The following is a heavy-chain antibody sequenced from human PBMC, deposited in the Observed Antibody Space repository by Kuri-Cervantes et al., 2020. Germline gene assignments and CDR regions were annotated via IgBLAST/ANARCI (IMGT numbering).Heavy chain of an antibody. CDR3: ARVGGGDCWDY. D-gene: IGHD2-21*02. CDR1: GFIFSSYG. Sequence: GESLKISCAASGFIFSSYGMHWVRQAQGKGLEWVAFIRYDGGIQYYADSVKGRFTISRDNSKNTLYLQMNSLRAEDTAVYYCARVGGGDCWDYWGQGTLVTVSS. V-gene: IGHV3-30*02. J-gene: IGHJ4*02. CDR2: IRYDGGIQ.